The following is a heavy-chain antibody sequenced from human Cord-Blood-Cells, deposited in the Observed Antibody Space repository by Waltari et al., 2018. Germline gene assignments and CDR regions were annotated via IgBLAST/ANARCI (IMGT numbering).Heavy chain of an antibody. CDR1: GGSFSGYY. J-gene: IGHJ6*02. CDR3: AREGGRNYYDSSGYYYYYGMDV. V-gene: IGHV4-34*01. CDR2: INHSGST. Sequence: QVQLQQWGAGLLKPSETLSLTCAVYGGSFSGYYWSWIRQPPGKGLEWIGEINHSGSTNYNPSLKGRATISVDTSKNQFYLKLSAVTAADTAVYYCAREGGRNYYDSSGYYYYYGMDVWGQGTTVTVSS. D-gene: IGHD3-22*01.